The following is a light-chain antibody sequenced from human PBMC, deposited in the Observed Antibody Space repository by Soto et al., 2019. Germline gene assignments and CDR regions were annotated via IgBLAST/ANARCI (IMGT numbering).Light chain of an antibody. CDR1: QSVSSSN. V-gene: IGKV3-20*01. CDR3: QQYGSSPLIT. J-gene: IGKJ5*01. Sequence: EIVLTQSPGTLSLSPVERATLSCRASQSVSSSNLAWYQQKPGQAPRLLIYGASSRATGIPDRFSGSGSGTDFTLTISRLEPEDFAVYYCQQYGSSPLITFGQGTRLEIK. CDR2: GAS.